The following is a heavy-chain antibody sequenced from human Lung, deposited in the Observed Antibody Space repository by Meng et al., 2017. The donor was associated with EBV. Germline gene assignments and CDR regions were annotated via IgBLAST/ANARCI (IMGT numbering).Heavy chain of an antibody. CDR1: VDSISSDTW. CDR2: VYHRGDT. V-gene: IGHV4-4*02. CDR3: GRDQGRELINH. D-gene: IGHD1-7*01. Sequence: QVQLEAPGTGLVKSAGAWSISCIVPVDSISSDTWWSGVRQPPGKWLGWIGEVYHRGDTNYNPAIKSRVDKSVDKSKNQFYLSLFSVTAADTAVYYCGRDQGRELINHWGQGTLVTVSS. J-gene: IGHJ4*02.